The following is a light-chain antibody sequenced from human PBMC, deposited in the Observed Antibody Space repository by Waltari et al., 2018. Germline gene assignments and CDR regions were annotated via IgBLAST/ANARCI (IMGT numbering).Light chain of an antibody. CDR2: GAS. CDR1: QSVSSSY. V-gene: IGKV3-20*01. J-gene: IGKJ2*01. Sequence: TLSCRASQSVSSSYLAWYQQKPGQAPRLLIYGASSRATGIPDRFSGSGSGTDFTLTISRLEPEDFAVYYCQQYGSSPRTFGQGTKLEIK. CDR3: QQYGSSPRT.